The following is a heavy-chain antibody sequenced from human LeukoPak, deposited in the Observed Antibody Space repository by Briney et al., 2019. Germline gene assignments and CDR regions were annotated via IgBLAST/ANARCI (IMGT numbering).Heavy chain of an antibody. J-gene: IGHJ4*02. CDR1: GYTFGSYG. CDR3: VRDWRSRINYLDY. D-gene: IGHD3-3*01. CDR2: ISAYNGNT. Sequence: ASVKVSCKTSGYTFGSYGISWVRQAPGQGLEWMGWISAYNGNTNYAQKFQGRVTMTTDTSTSTAYVELRSLRSDDTAVYYCVRDWRSRINYLDYWGQGTLVTVSS. V-gene: IGHV1-18*01.